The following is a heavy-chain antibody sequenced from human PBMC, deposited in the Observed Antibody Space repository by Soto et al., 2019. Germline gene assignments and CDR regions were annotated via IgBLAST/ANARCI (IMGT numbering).Heavy chain of an antibody. Sequence: GGSLRLSCAASGFTFSSYGMHWVRHAPGKGLEWVAVIWYDGSNKYYADSVKGRFTISRDNSKNTLYLQMNSLRAEDTAVYYCARDDIVVVPAANLLYYYYYGMDVWGQGTTVTVSS. CDR1: GFTFSSYG. J-gene: IGHJ6*02. D-gene: IGHD2-2*01. V-gene: IGHV3-33*01. CDR3: ARDDIVVVPAANLLYYYYYGMDV. CDR2: IWYDGSNK.